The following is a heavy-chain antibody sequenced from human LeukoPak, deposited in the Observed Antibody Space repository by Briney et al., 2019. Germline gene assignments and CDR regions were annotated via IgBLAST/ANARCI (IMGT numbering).Heavy chain of an antibody. CDR1: GFSFRTYG. CDR2: ISYDGSNK. Sequence: GGSLRLSCAASGFSFRTYGMNWVRQAPGEGLEWVAVISYDGSNKYYADSVKGRFTISRDNSKNTLYLQMNSLRAEDTAVYFCSKDQAPAYDFWSGSYWYYMDVWGKGATVTVSS. J-gene: IGHJ6*03. V-gene: IGHV3-30*18. CDR3: SKDQAPAYDFWSGSYWYYMDV. D-gene: IGHD3-3*01.